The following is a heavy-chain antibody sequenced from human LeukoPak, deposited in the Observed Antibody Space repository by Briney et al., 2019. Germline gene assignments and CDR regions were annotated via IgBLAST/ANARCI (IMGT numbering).Heavy chain of an antibody. D-gene: IGHD3-3*01. V-gene: IGHV4-61*02. CDR1: GDSIVSDPYY. J-gene: IGHJ4*02. CDR3: ARDRFGDHSQNYYELGY. Sequence: SETLSLTCTVSGDSIVSDPYYWSWIRQPAGKGLEWIGRMRISRTTNYNPSFKSRATISAHTSKNQFSLMLTSVTAADTAVYYCARDRFGDHSQNYYELGYWGQGKLVTISS. CDR2: MRISRTT.